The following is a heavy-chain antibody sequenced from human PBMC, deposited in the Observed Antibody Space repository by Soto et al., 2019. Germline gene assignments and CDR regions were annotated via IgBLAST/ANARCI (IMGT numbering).Heavy chain of an antibody. CDR3: AKESSSAGMDV. CDR2: ISYDGSNK. D-gene: IGHD6-6*01. Sequence: QVQLVESGGGVVQPGRSLRLSCAASGFTFSSYGMHWVRQAPGKGLEWVAVISYDGSNKYYADSVKGRFTISRDNSKNTLYLQMNSLRAEDTAVYYCAKESSSAGMDVWGQGTTVTVSS. J-gene: IGHJ6*02. CDR1: GFTFSSYG. V-gene: IGHV3-30*18.